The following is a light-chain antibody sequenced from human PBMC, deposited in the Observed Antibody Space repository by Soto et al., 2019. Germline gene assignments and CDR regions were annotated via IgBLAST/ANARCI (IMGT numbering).Light chain of an antibody. CDR1: QSVSGC. J-gene: IGKJ4*01. V-gene: IGKV3-11*01. Sequence: EIVLTQSPATLSLSPGERATLSCRASQSVSGCLAWYQQKPGQAPRLLIYDASHRATGIPARFSGSGSGTDFTLTISSLEPEDFAVYYCQQRCNWPPVTFGGGTKVEIK. CDR2: DAS. CDR3: QQRCNWPPVT.